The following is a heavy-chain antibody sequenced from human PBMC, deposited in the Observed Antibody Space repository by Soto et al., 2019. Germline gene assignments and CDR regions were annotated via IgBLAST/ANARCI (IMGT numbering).Heavy chain of an antibody. V-gene: IGHV3-23*01. J-gene: IGHJ4*02. D-gene: IGHD6-19*01. CDR1: GFILSRHA. CDR3: AKDRGGGWVIDY. CDR2: IGYRTTDT. Sequence: EVLLLQSGGGLGQPGESLTLSCATSGFILSRHAMSWVRQAPGKGLDWVSVIGYRTTDTYYADSVKGRFTISRDESKNTEYLQMNNLRVEDTAVYYCAKDRGGGWVIDYWGQGTLVTVSS.